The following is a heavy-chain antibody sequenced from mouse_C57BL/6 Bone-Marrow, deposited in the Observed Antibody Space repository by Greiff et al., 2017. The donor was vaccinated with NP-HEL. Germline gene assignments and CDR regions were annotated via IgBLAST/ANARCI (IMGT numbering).Heavy chain of an antibody. CDR3: ARADYYGSSHFDY. CDR1: GYAFTSSW. CDR2: IYPGDGDT. Sequence: QVQLQQSGPELVKPGASVKISCKASGYAFTSSWMNWVKQRPGKGLEWIGRIYPGDGDTNYNGKFKGKATLTADKSSSTAYMQLSSLTSADSEVYFCARADYYGSSHFDYWGQGTTLTVSS. V-gene: IGHV1-82*01. J-gene: IGHJ2*01. D-gene: IGHD1-1*01.